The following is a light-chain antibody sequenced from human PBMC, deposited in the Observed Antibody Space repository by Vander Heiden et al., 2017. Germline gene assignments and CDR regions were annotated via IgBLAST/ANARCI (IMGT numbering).Light chain of an antibody. V-gene: IGKV1-5*03. Sequence: DIQMTQSPSTLSAFVGDRVIITCRARQSISEWLAWYQQQPGKAPKLLIQKASTLESGVPSRFSGSGSGTEFTLTISSLQPDDFATYYCHQYDTYATWTFGQGTKVEIK. CDR3: HQYDTYATWT. CDR1: QSISEW. J-gene: IGKJ1*01. CDR2: KAS.